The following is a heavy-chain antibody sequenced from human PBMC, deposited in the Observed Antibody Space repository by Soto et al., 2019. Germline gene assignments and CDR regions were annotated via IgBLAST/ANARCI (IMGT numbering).Heavy chain of an antibody. CDR3: ATYGDYDAFDI. Sequence: PVESLKISCKGPGNSLTSYCIGWRRQMPGKGLEWMGIIYPGDFDIRYSPSFQGQVTISADKSISTAYLQWSSLKASDTAMYYCATYGDYDAFDIWGQGKMVTVSS. CDR1: GNSLTSYC. J-gene: IGHJ3*02. D-gene: IGHD4-17*01. CDR2: IYPGDFDI. V-gene: IGHV5-51*01.